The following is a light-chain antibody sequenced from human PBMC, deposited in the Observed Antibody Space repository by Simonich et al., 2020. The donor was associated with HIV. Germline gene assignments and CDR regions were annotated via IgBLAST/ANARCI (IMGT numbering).Light chain of an antibody. CDR2: YVK. V-gene: IGLV2-11*01. CDR1: SSDFGGYNS. J-gene: IGLJ3*02. Sequence: QSALTQPRSVSGSPVQSVTISCTGTSSDFGGYNSVSWYQQHPGEAPKLKIYYVKKRPSGVTDRFSGSKSGNTASLTISGLQAEDEADYYCCSYAGSSWVFGGGTKLTVL. CDR3: CSYAGSSWV.